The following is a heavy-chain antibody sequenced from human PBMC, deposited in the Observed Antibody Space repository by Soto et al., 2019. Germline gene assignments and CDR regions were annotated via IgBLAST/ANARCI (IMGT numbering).Heavy chain of an antibody. J-gene: IGHJ4*02. V-gene: IGHV1-18*01. CDR2: ISAYNDYT. CDR1: GYTFTSYG. Sequence: GASVKVSCKASGYTFTSYGISWVRQAPGQGLKWVGWISAYNDYTTYAQKLQGRVTMTTDTSTSTAYMELRSLRSDDTAVYSCARVRAYYTTSSVFPTYHDYWGQGTLVTVSS. CDR3: ARVRAYYTTSSVFPTYHDY. D-gene: IGHD6-6*01.